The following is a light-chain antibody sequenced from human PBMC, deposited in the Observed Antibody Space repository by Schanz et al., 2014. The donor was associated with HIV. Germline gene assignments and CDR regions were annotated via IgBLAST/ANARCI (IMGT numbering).Light chain of an antibody. CDR3: SSYTSSLTRV. CDR2: DVS. V-gene: IGLV2-14*03. J-gene: IGLJ1*01. CDR1: SSDVGTYDY. Sequence: QSALTQPASVSGSPGQSITISCTGTSSDVGTYDYVSWYQQHPGKAPKLMIYDVSYRPSGVSNRFSGSKPGNTASLTISGLQAEDEADYFCSSYTSSLTRVFGTGTKLTVL.